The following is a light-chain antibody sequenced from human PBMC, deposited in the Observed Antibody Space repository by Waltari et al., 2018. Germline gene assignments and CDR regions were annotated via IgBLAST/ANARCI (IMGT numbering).Light chain of an antibody. Sequence: QSALTQPASVSGSPGQSITISCTGTSSDVGAYNYVSWYQQHPGKAPKLIIYDVSKRPSGVSNRFSGSKSANTASLTISGLQAEDEADYYCSSYTSSNTLIFGGGTTLTVL. CDR1: SSDVGAYNY. CDR3: SSYTSSNTLI. J-gene: IGLJ2*01. V-gene: IGLV2-14*03. CDR2: DVS.